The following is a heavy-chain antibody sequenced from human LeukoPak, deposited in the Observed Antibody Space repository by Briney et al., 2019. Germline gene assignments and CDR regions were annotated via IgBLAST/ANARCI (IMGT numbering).Heavy chain of an antibody. CDR2: IYYSGGT. D-gene: IGHD3-22*01. CDR3: ARGIFYYYGSSGYYHFDY. Sequence: SETLSPTCTVSGGSVSSGSYYWSWIRQPPGKTLEWIGHIYYSGGTNYNPSLKSRVTISVDPSRSQFSLKLTSVTAADTAVYYCARGIFYYYGSSGYYHFDYWGQGTLVTVSS. V-gene: IGHV4-61*01. CDR1: GGSVSSGSYY. J-gene: IGHJ4*02.